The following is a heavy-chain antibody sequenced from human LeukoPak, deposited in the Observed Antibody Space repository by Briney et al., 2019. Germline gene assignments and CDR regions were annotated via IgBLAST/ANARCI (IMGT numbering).Heavy chain of an antibody. J-gene: IGHJ4*02. CDR3: AKGYLRITIFESHDY. CDR2: ISPGGGTT. CDR1: GFTFSNEA. D-gene: IGHD3-3*01. Sequence: GGSLRLSCAVSGFTFSNEAMGWVRQLRGGGLEWVSNISPGGGTTYYADSVKGRFTISRDNSKNTLYLQMNSLRAEDTAVYYCAKGYLRITIFESHDYWGQGTLVTVSS. V-gene: IGHV3-23*01.